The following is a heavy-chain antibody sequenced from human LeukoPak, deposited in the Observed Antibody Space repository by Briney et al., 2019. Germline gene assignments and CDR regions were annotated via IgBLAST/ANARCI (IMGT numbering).Heavy chain of an antibody. CDR2: INHSGST. J-gene: IGHJ5*02. D-gene: IGHD3-10*01. CDR1: GGSFSGYY. CDR3: AREPMVRGQVGFDP. V-gene: IGHV4-34*01. Sequence: PSETLSLTCAVYGGSFSGYYWSWIRQPPGKGLEWIGEINHSGSTNYNPSLKSRVTISVDTSKNQFSLKLSSVTAADTAVYYCAREPMVRGQVGFDPWGQGTLVTVSS.